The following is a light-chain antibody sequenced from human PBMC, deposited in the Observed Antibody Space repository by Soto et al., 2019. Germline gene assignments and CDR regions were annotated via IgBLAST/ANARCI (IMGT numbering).Light chain of an antibody. CDR3: QSYHSSLSGVV. CDR2: GNS. Sequence: QSVLTQPPSVSGAPGQRVTISCTGSSSNIGAGYDVQWYQQLPGTAPKVLIYGNSNRPSGVPDRFSGSKSGTSASLAITGLHAEDEADYYCQSYHSSLSGVVFGGGTKLTVL. CDR1: SSNIGAGYD. J-gene: IGLJ2*01. V-gene: IGLV1-40*01.